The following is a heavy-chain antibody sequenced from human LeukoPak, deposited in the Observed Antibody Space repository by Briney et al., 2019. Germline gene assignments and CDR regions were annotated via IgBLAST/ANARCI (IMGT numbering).Heavy chain of an antibody. D-gene: IGHD3-10*01. CDR3: ARDGRFGELRGWFDP. Sequence: SETLSLTCTVSGGAVNSYYWSWIRQTPGKGLEWIGYISHSGNTDYAPSLKSRVTMSVDTSKNQFSLKLSSVTAADTAVYYCARDGRFGELRGWFDPWGQGTLVTVSS. J-gene: IGHJ5*02. CDR2: ISHSGNT. V-gene: IGHV4-59*02. CDR1: GGAVNSYY.